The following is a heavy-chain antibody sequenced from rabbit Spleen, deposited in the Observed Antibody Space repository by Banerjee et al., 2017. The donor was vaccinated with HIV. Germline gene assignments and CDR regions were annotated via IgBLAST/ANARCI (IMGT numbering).Heavy chain of an antibody. J-gene: IGHJ4*01. CDR1: GFDFSDYG. CDR2: IDPVFGST. D-gene: IGHD1-1*01. V-gene: IGHV1S47*01. CDR3: VRGASSSGYYSL. Sequence: QEQVVESGGGLVQPGGSLKLSCKASGFDFSDYGVSWVRQAPGKGLEWIGYIDPVFGSTYYASWVNGRFTISSHNAQNTLYLQLNSLTAADTATYFCVRGASSSGYYSLWGQGTLVTVS.